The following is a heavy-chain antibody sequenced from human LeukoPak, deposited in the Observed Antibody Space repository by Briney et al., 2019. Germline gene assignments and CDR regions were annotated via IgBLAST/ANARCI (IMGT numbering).Heavy chain of an antibody. V-gene: IGHV3-23*01. J-gene: IGHJ4*02. D-gene: IGHD6-19*01. CDR1: GFTFSSYA. CDR3: AKGGGSAWYYFDY. Sequence: PGGALRLSCAASGFTFSSYAMSWVRPAPGEGLEWVSAISGGGGTTHYADSVKRRFTISRDNSKNTLSLQMSSLSAEDTAVYYCAKGGGSAWYYFDYWGQGTLVTVSS. CDR2: ISGGGGTT.